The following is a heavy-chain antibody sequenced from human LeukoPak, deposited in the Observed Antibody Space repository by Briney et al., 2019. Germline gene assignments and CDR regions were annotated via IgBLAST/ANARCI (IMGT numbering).Heavy chain of an antibody. CDR2: IIPFFGTA. V-gene: IGHV1-69*06. CDR3: ARPRGRLQYFFDY. D-gene: IGHD5-24*01. CDR1: GGTFSSNV. J-gene: IGHJ4*02. Sequence: SVKVSCKASGGTFSSNVISWVRLAPGQGLEWMGGIIPFFGTANYAQKFQGRVTITADTSTSTVYMELSSLSSEDTAFYYCARPRGRLQYFFDYWGQGTLLTVSS.